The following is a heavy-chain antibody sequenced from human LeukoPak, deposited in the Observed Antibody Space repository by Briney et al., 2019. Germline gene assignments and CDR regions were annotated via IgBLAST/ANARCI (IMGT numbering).Heavy chain of an antibody. J-gene: IGHJ3*02. CDR2: IYYSGST. D-gene: IGHD2-21*01. V-gene: IGHV4-59*01. CDR1: GGSISSYY. CDR3: ARGVIQGAFDI. Sequence: SETLSLTCAVSGGSISSYYWSWIRQPPGKGLEWIGDIYYSGSTNYNPSLKSRVTISVDTSKNQFSLKLSSVTAADTAVYYCARGVIQGAFDIWGRGTMVTVSS.